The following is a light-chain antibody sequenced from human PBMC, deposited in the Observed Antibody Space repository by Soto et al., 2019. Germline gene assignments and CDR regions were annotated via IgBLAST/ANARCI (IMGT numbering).Light chain of an antibody. V-gene: IGLV2-14*01. CDR1: SSDVGGYNY. CDR3: SSYTSSSTGV. Sequence: QSVLTQPASVSGSPGQSITISCTGTSSDVGGYNYVSWYQQHPGKAPKLMIYDVSNRPSGVSNRFSGSKSGNTASLTISGLQAEDEADYSCSSYTSSSTGVFGPGTKVTVL. J-gene: IGLJ1*01. CDR2: DVS.